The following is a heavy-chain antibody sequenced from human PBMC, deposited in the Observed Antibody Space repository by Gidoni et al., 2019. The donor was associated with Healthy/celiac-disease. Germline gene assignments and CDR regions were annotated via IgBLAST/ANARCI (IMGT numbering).Heavy chain of an antibody. D-gene: IGHD6-19*01. CDR2: SNHSGSP. CDR1: GGSCSGYY. CDR3: ARGRPTVAGTYFDY. V-gene: IGHV4-34*01. Sequence: QVQLQQWGPGLLKPSETLSLTCAVYGGSCSGYYWSWIRQPPGKGLEWIGDSNHSGSPNYNPSLKSRGTISVDTSKNQFSLKLSSVTAADTAVYYCARGRPTVAGTYFDYWGQGTLVTVSS. J-gene: IGHJ4*02.